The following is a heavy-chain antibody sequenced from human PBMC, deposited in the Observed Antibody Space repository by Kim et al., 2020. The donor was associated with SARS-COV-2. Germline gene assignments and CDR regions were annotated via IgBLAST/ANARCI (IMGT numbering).Heavy chain of an antibody. CDR3: ARGSSSSWYHYYYMDV. Sequence: SVKGRFTISRDNSKNTLYLQMTSLRAEDTAVYYCARGSSSSWYHYYYMDVWGKGTTVTVSS. J-gene: IGHJ6*03. V-gene: IGHV3-30*01. D-gene: IGHD6-13*01.